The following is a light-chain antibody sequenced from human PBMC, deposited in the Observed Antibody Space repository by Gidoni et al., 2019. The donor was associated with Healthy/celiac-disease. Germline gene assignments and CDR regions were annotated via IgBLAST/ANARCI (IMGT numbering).Light chain of an antibody. Sequence: EIVMTQSPATLSVSPGERTTLPCRASQSVSSTLAWSQQKPSQAPRPLIYGASTRATGIPARFSCSGSGTEFTLTISSLQSEDFAVDFCQQDNNLPRTFGQGTKVEIK. J-gene: IGKJ1*01. CDR2: GAS. CDR1: QSVSST. V-gene: IGKV3-15*01. CDR3: QQDNNLPRT.